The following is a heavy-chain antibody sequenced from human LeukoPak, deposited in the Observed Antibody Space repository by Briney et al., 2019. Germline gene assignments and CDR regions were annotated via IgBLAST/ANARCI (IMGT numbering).Heavy chain of an antibody. CDR2: ISSSSSYT. CDR1: GFTFSDYY. Sequence: PGGSLRLSCAASGFTFSDYYMSWIRQAPGKGLEWVSYISSSSSYTNYADSVKGRFTISRDNAKNSLYLQMNSLRAEDTAVYYCASALGYRGYDSGYWGQGTLVTVSS. CDR3: ASALGYRGYDSGY. D-gene: IGHD5-12*01. V-gene: IGHV3-11*06. J-gene: IGHJ4*02.